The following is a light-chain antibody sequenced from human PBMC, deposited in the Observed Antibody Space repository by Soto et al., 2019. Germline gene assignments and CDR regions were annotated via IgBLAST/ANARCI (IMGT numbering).Light chain of an antibody. CDR1: RTLSSSF. V-gene: IGKV3-20*01. J-gene: IGKJ1*01. CDR2: DTS. CDR3: QQYGYLGT. Sequence: EIVLTQSPGTLSLSPGERATLSCRTSRTLSSSFLAWYQQTPGQAPRLLIYDTSTRAIDIPDRFSGSGSGTDFTLTISRLEPEDFAVYYCQQYGYLGTFGQGTKVDIK.